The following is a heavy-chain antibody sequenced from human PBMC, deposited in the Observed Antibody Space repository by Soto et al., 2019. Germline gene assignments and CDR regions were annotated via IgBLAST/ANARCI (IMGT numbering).Heavy chain of an antibody. V-gene: IGHV4-59*01. D-gene: IGHD1-26*01. CDR3: ARSEVGADDPTYYFDY. Sequence: SETLSLTCTVSGGSISSYYWSWIRQPPGKGLEWIGYIYYSGSTNYNPSLKSRVTISVDTSKNQFSLKLSSVTAADTAVYYCARSEVGADDPTYYFDYWGQGTLVTVSS. CDR1: GGSISSYY. CDR2: IYYSGST. J-gene: IGHJ4*02.